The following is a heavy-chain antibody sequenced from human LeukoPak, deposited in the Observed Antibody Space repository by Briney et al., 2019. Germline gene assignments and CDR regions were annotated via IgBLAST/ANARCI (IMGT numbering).Heavy chain of an antibody. V-gene: IGHV4-61*02. CDR2: IYSSGST. D-gene: IGHD4-17*01. Sequence: SQTLSLTCTVSGGSISSGSYYWSWIPQPAGKGVEWYGRIYSSGSTNYNPSLKSRVTISVDTYKNQFYLKLSTLTAADTAVYYCARDTVTTDGPPYYYYYYYMDVWGKRTTVTVSS. CDR3: ARDTVTTDGPPYYYYYYYMDV. J-gene: IGHJ6*03. CDR1: GGSISSGSYY.